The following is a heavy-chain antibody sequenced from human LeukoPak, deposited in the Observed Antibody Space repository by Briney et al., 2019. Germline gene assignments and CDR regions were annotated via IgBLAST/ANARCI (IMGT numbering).Heavy chain of an antibody. Sequence: SVKVSCKASGGTFSSYAISWVRQAPGQGLEWMGGIIPIFGTANYAQKFQGRVTITADESTSTAYMELSSLRSEDTAVYYCATFRGYYGSGSYLYYYYGMDVWGQGTTVTVSS. V-gene: IGHV1-69*13. D-gene: IGHD3-10*01. CDR3: ATFRGYYGSGSYLYYYYGMDV. CDR2: IIPIFGTA. CDR1: GGTFSSYA. J-gene: IGHJ6*02.